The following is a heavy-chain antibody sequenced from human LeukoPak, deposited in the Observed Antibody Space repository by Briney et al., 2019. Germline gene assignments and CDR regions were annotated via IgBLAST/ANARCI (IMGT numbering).Heavy chain of an antibody. CDR2: ISYSGST. CDR3: ARHPELYFFDY. V-gene: IGHV4-59*08. D-gene: IGHD3-10*01. CDR1: GASISSYY. Sequence: SETLSLTCTGSGASISSYYWSWIRQPPGKGLEWVGYISYSGSTNYNASLKSRVTISADTSKNQVSLTLSSVTAADTAVYYCARHPELYFFDYWGQGTLVTVSS. J-gene: IGHJ4*02.